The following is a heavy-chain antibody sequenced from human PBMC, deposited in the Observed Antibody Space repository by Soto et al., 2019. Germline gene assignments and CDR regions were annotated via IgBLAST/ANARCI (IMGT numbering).Heavy chain of an antibody. CDR2: IIPIFGTA. V-gene: IGHV1-69*13. J-gene: IGHJ1*01. Sequence: GASVKVSCKASGGTFSSYAISWVRQAPGQGLEWMGGIIPIFGTANYAQKFQGRVTITADESTSTAYMELSSLRSEDTAVYYCAREGSGPGGIAVPRELLQHWGQGTLVTVSS. CDR3: AREGSGPGGIAVPRELLQH. CDR1: GGTFSSYA. D-gene: IGHD6-19*01.